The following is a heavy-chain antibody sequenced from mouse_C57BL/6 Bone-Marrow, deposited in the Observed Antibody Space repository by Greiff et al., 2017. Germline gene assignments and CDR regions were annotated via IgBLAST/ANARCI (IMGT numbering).Heavy chain of an antibody. Sequence: QVQLQQPGAELVKPGASVKMSCKASGYTFTSYWITWVKQRPGQGLEWIGDIYPGSGSTNYNEKFKSKATLTVDTSSSTAYMQLSRLTSEDSAVYCCAREGDYYGSTYYGMDYWGQGTSVTVSS. V-gene: IGHV1-55*01. CDR3: AREGDYYGSTYYGMDY. J-gene: IGHJ4*01. D-gene: IGHD1-1*01. CDR2: IYPGSGST. CDR1: GYTFTSYW.